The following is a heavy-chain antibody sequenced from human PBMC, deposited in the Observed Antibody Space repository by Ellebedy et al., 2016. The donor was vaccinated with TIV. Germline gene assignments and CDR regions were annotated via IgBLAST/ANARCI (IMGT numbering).Heavy chain of an antibody. CDR1: GFTFTTYW. CDR3: ARDRRGLGV. J-gene: IGHJ6*02. CDR2: INSDGRST. V-gene: IGHV3-74*01. Sequence: PGGSLRLSCAASGFTFTTYWMHWVREVQGKGLVWVSRINSDGRSTSYADFVKGRFTISRDTSKNTLYLHMNELRVEDTAVYYCARDRRGLGVWGQGTTVTVSS.